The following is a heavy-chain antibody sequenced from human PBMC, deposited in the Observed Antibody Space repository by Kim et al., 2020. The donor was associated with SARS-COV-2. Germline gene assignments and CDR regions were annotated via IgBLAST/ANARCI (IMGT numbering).Heavy chain of an antibody. J-gene: IGHJ4*02. Sequence: SETLSLTCAVYGGSFSGYYWSWIRQPPGKGLEWIGEINHSGSTNYNPSLKSRVTISVDTSKNQFSLKLSSVTAADTAVYYCARGYYGSGSPRYFDYWGQGTLVTVSS. D-gene: IGHD3-10*01. CDR3: ARGYYGSGSPRYFDY. CDR1: GGSFSGYY. CDR2: INHSGST. V-gene: IGHV4-34*01.